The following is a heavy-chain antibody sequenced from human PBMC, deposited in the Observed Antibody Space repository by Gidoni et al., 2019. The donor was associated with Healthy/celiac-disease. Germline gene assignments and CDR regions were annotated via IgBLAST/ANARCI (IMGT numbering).Heavy chain of an antibody. CDR2: FYYSWST. V-gene: IGHV4-61*01. D-gene: IGHD3-10*01. Sequence: QVQLQESGPGLVKPSETLSLTCTVSGGSVSSGSYYWSWIRQPPGKGLEWIGYFYYSWSTNYNPSLKSRVTISVDTSKNQFSLKLSSVTAADTAVYYCARSTMVRGVNKVRGMDVWGQGTTVTVSS. J-gene: IGHJ6*02. CDR1: GGSVSSGSYY. CDR3: ARSTMVRGVNKVRGMDV.